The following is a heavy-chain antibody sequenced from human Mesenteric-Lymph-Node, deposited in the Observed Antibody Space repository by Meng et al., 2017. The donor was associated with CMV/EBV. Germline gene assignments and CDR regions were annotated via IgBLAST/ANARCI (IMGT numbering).Heavy chain of an antibody. CDR3: ARHQRWLKSEGGFNY. D-gene: IGHD4-23*01. Sequence: VQRLQGGAGRLEPSVTLSLTCAVYGGSFSGYYWSWTRQPPGKGLEWIGEINHSGSTNYNPSLKSRVTISVDTSKNQFSLKLSSVTAADTAVYYCARHQRWLKSEGGFNYWGQGTLVTVSS. J-gene: IGHJ4*02. V-gene: IGHV4-34*01. CDR1: GGSFSGYY. CDR2: INHSGST.